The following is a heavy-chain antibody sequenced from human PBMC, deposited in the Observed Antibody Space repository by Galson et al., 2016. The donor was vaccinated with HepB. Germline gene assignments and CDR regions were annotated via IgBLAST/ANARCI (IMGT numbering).Heavy chain of an antibody. D-gene: IGHD3-10*01. CDR3: AKDSNPFYYGSGSNYKGMDI. Sequence: SLRLSCAASGFPFDDYAMHWVRQAPGKGLEWVSGVNWSGRMTDYTDSVKGRFTISRDNAKNSLYLEMNSLRPEDTALYFRAKDSNPFYYGSGSNYKGMDIWGQGTTVTVSS. J-gene: IGHJ6*02. CDR1: GFPFDDYA. V-gene: IGHV3-9*01. CDR2: VNWSGRMT.